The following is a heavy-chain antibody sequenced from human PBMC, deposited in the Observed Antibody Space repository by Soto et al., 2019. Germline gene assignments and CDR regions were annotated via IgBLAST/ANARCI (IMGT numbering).Heavy chain of an antibody. Sequence: ASVKVSCKASGYTFTIYAMHWVRQAPGQRLEWMGWINAGNGNTKYSQKFQGRVTITRDTSASTAYMELSSLRSEDTAVYYCARSIVVVTALDDWGQGTLVTVSS. D-gene: IGHD2-21*02. V-gene: IGHV1-3*01. CDR2: INAGNGNT. CDR1: GYTFTIYA. J-gene: IGHJ4*02. CDR3: ARSIVVVTALDD.